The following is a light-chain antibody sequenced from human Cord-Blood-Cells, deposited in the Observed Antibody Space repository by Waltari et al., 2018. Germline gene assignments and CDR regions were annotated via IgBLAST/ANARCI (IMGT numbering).Light chain of an antibody. J-gene: IGLJ3*02. CDR3: CSHAGSSTWV. CDR1: SSDVGSYNL. CDR2: EGS. V-gene: IGLV2-23*01. Sequence: QSALTQPASVSGSTGQSITISCTGTSSDVGSYNLVSWYQQHPGKAPKLMIYEGSKRPSGVSNRFSGSKSGNTASLTISGLQAEDEADYYCCSHAGSSTWVFGGGTKLTVL.